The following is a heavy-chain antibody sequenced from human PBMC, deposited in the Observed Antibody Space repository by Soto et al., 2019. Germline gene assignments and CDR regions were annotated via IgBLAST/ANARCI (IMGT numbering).Heavy chain of an antibody. CDR3: AKGSSGGSLGPNDY. J-gene: IGHJ4*02. CDR2: ISSSGSTI. V-gene: IGHV3-48*03. CDR1: GFTFSSYE. Sequence: GGSLRLSCAASGFTFSSYEMNWVRQAPGKGLEWVSYISSSGSTIYYADSVKGRFTISRDNSKNTLYLQMNSLRAEDTAVYYCAKGSSGGSLGPNDYWGQGTLVTVSS. D-gene: IGHD2-15*01.